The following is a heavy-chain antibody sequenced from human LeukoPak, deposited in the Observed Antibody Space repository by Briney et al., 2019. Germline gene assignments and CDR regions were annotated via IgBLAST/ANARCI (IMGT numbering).Heavy chain of an antibody. V-gene: IGHV4-34*01. CDR3: ASLYDSSGYYRWNDAFDI. D-gene: IGHD3-22*01. CDR2: INHSGST. Sequence: SETLSLTCAVYGGSFSGYYWSWIRQPPGKGLEWIGEINHSGSTNYNPSLKSRVTISVDTSKNQFSLKLSSVTAADTAVYYCASLYDSSGYYRWNDAFDIWGQGTMVTVSS. CDR1: GGSFSGYY. J-gene: IGHJ3*02.